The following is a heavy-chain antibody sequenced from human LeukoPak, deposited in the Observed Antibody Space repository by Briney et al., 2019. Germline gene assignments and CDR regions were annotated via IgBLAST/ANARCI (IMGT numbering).Heavy chain of an antibody. V-gene: IGHV1-2*02. CDR2: INPNSGGT. D-gene: IGHD5-24*01. CDR3: ARAIEMATKPPDAFDI. J-gene: IGHJ3*02. CDR1: GYTFTGYY. Sequence: ASVKVSCKASGYTFTGYYMHWVRQAPGQGLEWMGWINPNSGGTNYAQKFQGRVTMTRDTSISTAYMELSRLRSDDTAVYYCARAIEMATKPPDAFDIWGQGTMVTVSS.